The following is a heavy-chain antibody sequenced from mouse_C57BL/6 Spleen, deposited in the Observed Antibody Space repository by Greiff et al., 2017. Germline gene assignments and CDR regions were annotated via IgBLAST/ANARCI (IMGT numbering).Heavy chain of an antibody. D-gene: IGHD1-1*01. CDR2: IGPGSGST. Sequence: VQLQQSGAELVKPGASVKISCKASGYTFTDYYINWVKQRPGQGLEWIGKIGPGSGSTYYNEKFKGKATLTADKSSSTAYMQLSSLTSEDSAVXFWARSDYYGSFDYFDYWGQGTTLTVSS. V-gene: IGHV1-77*01. CDR3: ARSDYYGSFDYFDY. CDR1: GYTFTDYY. J-gene: IGHJ2*01.